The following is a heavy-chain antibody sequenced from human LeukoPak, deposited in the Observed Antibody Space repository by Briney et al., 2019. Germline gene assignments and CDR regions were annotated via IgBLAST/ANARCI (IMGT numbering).Heavy chain of an antibody. CDR1: GGSISSYY. J-gene: IGHJ5*02. Sequence: SETLSLTCTVSGGSISSYYWSWIRQPAGKGLEWIGRIYANGSTNYNPSLKSRVTISVDTSKSQFSLRLSSVTAADTAVYYCARGEGDGYNYVWFDPWGRGTLVTVSS. CDR2: IYANGST. CDR3: ARGEGDGYNYVWFDP. V-gene: IGHV4-4*07. D-gene: IGHD5-24*01.